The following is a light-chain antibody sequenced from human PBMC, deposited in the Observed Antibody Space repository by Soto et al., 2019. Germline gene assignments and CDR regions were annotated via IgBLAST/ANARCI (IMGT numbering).Light chain of an antibody. J-gene: IGKJ3*01. CDR3: MQALQTPFT. CDR2: FGS. V-gene: IGKV2-28*01. CDR1: ESLLHGNGYNY. Sequence: DIVMSQSPLSLPVTPGEPASISCRSGESLLHGNGYNYLDWYLQKPGQSPQLLIYFGSTRAAGVPDRFSGSGSGTEFTLKISRVEAEDVAVYFCMQALQTPFTFGPGTKVEIK.